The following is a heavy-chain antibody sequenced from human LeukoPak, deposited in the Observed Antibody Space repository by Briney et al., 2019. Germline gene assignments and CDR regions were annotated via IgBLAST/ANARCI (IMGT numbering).Heavy chain of an antibody. V-gene: IGHV3-7*03. CDR1: GFTFSSYW. CDR3: ARVHRVGATTGDAFDI. Sequence: PGGSLRLSCAASGFTFSSYWMSWVRQAPGKGLEWVANIKQDGSEKYYVDSVKGRFTISRDNAKNSLYLQMNSLRAEDTAVYYCARVHRVGATTGDAFDIWGQGTMVTVSS. J-gene: IGHJ3*02. CDR2: IKQDGSEK. D-gene: IGHD1-26*01.